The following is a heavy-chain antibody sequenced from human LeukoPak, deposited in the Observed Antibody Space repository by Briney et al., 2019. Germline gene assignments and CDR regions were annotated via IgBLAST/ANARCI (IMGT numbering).Heavy chain of an antibody. V-gene: IGHV4-4*07. CDR2: IYTTGST. D-gene: IGHD3-22*01. J-gene: IGHJ4*02. CDR1: GGSXSSYX. CDR3: AAGGYYHDY. Sequence: GGSXSSYXXXWLGQPAGKGVEWVGRIYTTGSTNYNPSLKSRVTMSVDTSKNQFSLKLSSVTAADTAVYYCAAGGYYHDYWGQGTLVTVSS.